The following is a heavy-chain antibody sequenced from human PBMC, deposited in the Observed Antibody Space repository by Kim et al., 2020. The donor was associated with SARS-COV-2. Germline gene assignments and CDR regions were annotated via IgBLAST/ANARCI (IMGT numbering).Heavy chain of an antibody. V-gene: IGHV1-3*01. J-gene: IGHJ6*02. CDR3: ASSIMITFGGVIVPGYYYGMDV. D-gene: IGHD3-16*02. CDR2: INAGNGNT. Sequence: ASVKVSCKASGYTFTSYAMHWVRQAPGQRLEWMGWINAGNGNTKYSQKFQGRVTITRDTSASTAYMELSSLRSEDTAVYYCASSIMITFGGVIVPGYYYGMDVWGQGTTVTVSS. CDR1: GYTFTSYA.